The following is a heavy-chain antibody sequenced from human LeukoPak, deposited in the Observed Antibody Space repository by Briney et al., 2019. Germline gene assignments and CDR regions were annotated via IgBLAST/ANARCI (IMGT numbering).Heavy chain of an antibody. V-gene: IGHV1-46*01. J-gene: IGHJ4*02. CDR3: ASANYDYVWGSYRLDY. CDR1: GYTFTSYG. CDR2: INPSGGST. D-gene: IGHD3-16*02. Sequence: GASVKVSCKASGYTFTSYGISWVRQAPGQGLEWMGIINPSGGSTSYAQKFQGRVTMTRDTSTSTVYMELSSLRSEDTAVYYCASANYDYVWGSYRLDYGGQGTLVTVSS.